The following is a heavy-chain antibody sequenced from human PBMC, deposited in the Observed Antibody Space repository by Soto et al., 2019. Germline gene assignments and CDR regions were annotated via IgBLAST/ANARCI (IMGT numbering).Heavy chain of an antibody. CDR3: ARDSLNNWFDP. CDR1: GGSITSYY. J-gene: IGHJ5*02. CDR2: IYYSGST. Sequence: PSETLSLTCTVSGGSITSYYWTWIRQPPGKGLEWIGYIYYSGSTSYNPSLKSRVTISVDTSKNQFSLKLTSVTAADTAVYYYARDSLNNWFDPWGQGTLVTVSS. V-gene: IGHV4-59*01.